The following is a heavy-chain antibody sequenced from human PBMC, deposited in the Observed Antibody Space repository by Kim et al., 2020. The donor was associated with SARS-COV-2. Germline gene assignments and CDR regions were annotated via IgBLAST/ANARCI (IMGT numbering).Heavy chain of an antibody. Sequence: GGSLRLSCAASGFTFSDYYMSWIRQAPGKGLEWVSYISSSGSTIYYADSVKGRFTISRDNAKNSLYLQMNSLRAEDTAVYYCARDMGWLHPRAFDIWGQGTMVTVSS. CDR2: ISSSGSTI. CDR1: GFTFSDYY. V-gene: IGHV3-11*01. J-gene: IGHJ3*02. D-gene: IGHD5-12*01. CDR3: ARDMGWLHPRAFDI.